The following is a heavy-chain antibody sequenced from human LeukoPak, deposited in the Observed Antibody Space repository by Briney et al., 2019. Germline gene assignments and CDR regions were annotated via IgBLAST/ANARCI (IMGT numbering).Heavy chain of an antibody. D-gene: IGHD6-19*01. Sequence: SETLSLTCTVSGGSISSYYWSWIRQPAGKGLEWIGRIYTSGSTNYNPTLESRVTMSVDTSKNQFSLKLSSVTAADTAVYYCARVALAGAFDIWGQGTMVTVSS. CDR2: IYTSGST. CDR1: GGSISSYY. J-gene: IGHJ3*02. CDR3: ARVALAGAFDI. V-gene: IGHV4-4*07.